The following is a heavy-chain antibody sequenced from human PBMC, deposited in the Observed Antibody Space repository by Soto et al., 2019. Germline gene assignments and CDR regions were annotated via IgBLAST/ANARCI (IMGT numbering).Heavy chain of an antibody. J-gene: IGHJ4*02. CDR1: VATFWSDY. D-gene: IGHD4-17*01. Sequence: PSYTPSLTCAASVATFWSDYCSWVRKPPGKGLEWFDYIHYSGSNKYNTTLKSRVTISIDPSKNQFSLQLTSVTTADTAVYYCARVGWTTVGYYFDYWSQGTLVTVSS. V-gene: IGHV4-59*01. CDR2: IHYSGSN. CDR3: ARVGWTTVGYYFDY.